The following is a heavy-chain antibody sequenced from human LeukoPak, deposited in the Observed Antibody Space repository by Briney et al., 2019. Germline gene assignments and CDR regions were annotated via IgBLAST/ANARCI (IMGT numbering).Heavy chain of an antibody. CDR3: AKEYSSSWYVRTNWFDP. J-gene: IGHJ5*02. Sequence: ASVKVSCKASGYTFTSYDINWVRQATGQGLEWMGWMNPNSGNTGYAQKFQGRVTMTRNTSISTAYMELSSLRSEDTAVYYCAKEYSSSWYVRTNWFDPWGQGTLVTVSS. CDR2: MNPNSGNT. V-gene: IGHV1-8*01. CDR1: GYTFTSYD. D-gene: IGHD6-13*01.